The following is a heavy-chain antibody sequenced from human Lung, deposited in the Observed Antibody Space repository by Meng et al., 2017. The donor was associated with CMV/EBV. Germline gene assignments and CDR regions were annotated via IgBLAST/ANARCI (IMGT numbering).Heavy chain of an antibody. Sequence: GESLKISCAASGFTFSSYSMNWVRQAPGKGLEWVSSISSSSSYIYYADSVKGRFTISRDNAKNSLYLQMNSLRAEDTAVYYCARDAEQLVRGGGMDVWGQGXTVTVSS. V-gene: IGHV3-21*01. CDR2: ISSSSSYI. D-gene: IGHD6-6*01. CDR1: GFTFSSYS. J-gene: IGHJ6*02. CDR3: ARDAEQLVRGGGMDV.